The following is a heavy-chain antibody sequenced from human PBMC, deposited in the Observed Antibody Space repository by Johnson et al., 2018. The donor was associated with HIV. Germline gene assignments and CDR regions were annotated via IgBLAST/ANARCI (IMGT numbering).Heavy chain of an antibody. CDR3: ARDLIKQQFLEWLSEGYGVFDI. CDR1: GFTFDDYG. Sequence: VQLVESGGGVVRPGGSLRLSCAASGFTFDDYGMSWVRHAPGKGLEWVSGINWNVGSTGYADSVKGRFIISRDNSKKTLDLQTNSLRAEDTAVYYCARDLIKQQFLEWLSEGYGVFDIWGQGTMVTVSS. J-gene: IGHJ3*02. CDR2: INWNVGST. V-gene: IGHV3-20*04. D-gene: IGHD3-3*01.